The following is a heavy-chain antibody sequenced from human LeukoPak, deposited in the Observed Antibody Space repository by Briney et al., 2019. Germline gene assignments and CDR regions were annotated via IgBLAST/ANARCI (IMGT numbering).Heavy chain of an antibody. CDR2: INHSGST. D-gene: IGHD3-3*01. V-gene: IGHV4-34*01. Sequence: SETLSLTCAVYGGSFSGYYWSWIRQPPGKGLEWIGEINHSGSTNYTPSLKSRVTISVDTSKNQFSLKLSSVTAADTAVYYCARLEGITIFGVASYYFDYWGQGTLVTVSS. J-gene: IGHJ4*02. CDR1: GGSFSGYY. CDR3: ARLEGITIFGVASYYFDY.